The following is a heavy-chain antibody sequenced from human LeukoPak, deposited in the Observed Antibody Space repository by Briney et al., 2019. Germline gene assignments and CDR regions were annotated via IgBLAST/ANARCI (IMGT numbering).Heavy chain of an antibody. CDR3: ARGILRITMVRGAID. Sequence: GGSLRLSCAASGFTFSSYAMSWVRQAPGKGLEWVSAISGNGGSTYYADSVKGRFTISRDNSKNTLYLQMNSLRAEDTAVYYCARGILRITMVRGAIDWGQGTLVTVSS. J-gene: IGHJ4*02. D-gene: IGHD3-10*01. V-gene: IGHV3-23*01. CDR1: GFTFSSYA. CDR2: ISGNGGST.